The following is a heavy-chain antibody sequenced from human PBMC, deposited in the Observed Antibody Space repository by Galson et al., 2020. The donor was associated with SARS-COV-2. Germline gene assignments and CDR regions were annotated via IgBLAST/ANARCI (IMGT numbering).Heavy chain of an antibody. V-gene: IGHV3-15*01. J-gene: IGHJ4*02. CDR2: IKSKKDGGTP. D-gene: IGHD2-21*02. Sequence: SCAASAFSLTDAWMSWVRQAPGKGLEWVGRIKSKKDGGTPDYAAPLDGRFTISRDDSENTLYLQMDSLKIEDTAVYYCTPLFGGYWSASKGDYWGQGTLVTVYS. CDR3: TPLFGGYWSASKGDY. CDR1: AFSLTDAW.